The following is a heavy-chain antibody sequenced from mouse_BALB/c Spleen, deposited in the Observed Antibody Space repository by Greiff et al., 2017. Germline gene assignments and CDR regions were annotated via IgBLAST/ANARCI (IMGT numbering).Heavy chain of an antibody. CDR1: GFSLTSYG. CDR2: IWAGGST. Sequence: VQGVESGPGLVAPSQSLSITCTVSGFSLTSYGVHWVRQPPGKGLEWLGVIWAGGSTNYNSALMSRLSISKDNSKSQVFLKMNSLQTDDTAMYYCARGGTDPRAMDYWGQGTSVTVSS. J-gene: IGHJ4*01. D-gene: IGHD4-1*01. CDR3: ARGGTDPRAMDY. V-gene: IGHV2-9*02.